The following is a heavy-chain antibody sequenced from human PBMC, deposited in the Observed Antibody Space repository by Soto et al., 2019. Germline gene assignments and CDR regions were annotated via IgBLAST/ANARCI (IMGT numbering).Heavy chain of an antibody. CDR3: PRALITISGVVNGMDV. Sequence: SETLSLTCTVSRGSISSGGYYWSWIRKHPGKGLEWIGYIYYSGSTYYNPSLKSRVTISVDTSKNQFSLKLSSVTAADTAVYYCPRALITISGVVNGMDVWGQGTTVTVSS. J-gene: IGHJ6*02. CDR2: IYYSGST. CDR1: RGSISSGGYY. D-gene: IGHD3-3*01. V-gene: IGHV4-31*03.